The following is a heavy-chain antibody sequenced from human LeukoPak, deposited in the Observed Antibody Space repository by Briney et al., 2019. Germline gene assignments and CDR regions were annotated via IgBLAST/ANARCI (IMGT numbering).Heavy chain of an antibody. Sequence: PSETLSLTCTVSGYSISSGYYWGWIRPPPGKGLEWIGSIYHSGSTNYNPSLKSRVTISVDTSKNQFSLKLSSVTAADTAVYYCARDHLRGKMLPDWFDPWGQGTLVTVSS. CDR1: GYSISSGYY. J-gene: IGHJ5*02. CDR2: IYHSGST. CDR3: ARDHLRGKMLPDWFDP. V-gene: IGHV4-38-2*02. D-gene: IGHD3-10*01.